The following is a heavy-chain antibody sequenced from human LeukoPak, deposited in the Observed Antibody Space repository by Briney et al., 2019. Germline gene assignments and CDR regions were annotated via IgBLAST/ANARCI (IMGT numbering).Heavy chain of an antibody. J-gene: IGHJ4*02. D-gene: IGHD6-19*01. V-gene: IGHV5-51*01. Sequence: GESLKTSCKGSGYSFTSYWIGWVRQMPGKGLEWMGIIYPGDSDTRYSPSFQGQVTISADKSISTAYLQWSSLKASDTAMYYCARVNQFRTRAVAGLLDYWGQGTLVTVSS. CDR3: ARVNQFRTRAVAGLLDY. CDR2: IYPGDSDT. CDR1: GYSFTSYW.